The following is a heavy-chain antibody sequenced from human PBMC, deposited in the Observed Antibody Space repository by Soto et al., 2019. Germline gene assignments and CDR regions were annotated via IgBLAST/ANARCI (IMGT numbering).Heavy chain of an antibody. D-gene: IGHD3-22*01. CDR1: GGSVSSGSYY. CDR3: ARAISYYYDSSGYRAFDI. CDR2: IYYSGST. Sequence: QVQLQESGPGLVKPSETLSLTCTVSGGSVSSGSYYWSWIRQPPGKGLEWIGYIYYSGSTNYNPSLTRRVTISVDTSKNQFSLKLSSVTAADTAVYYCARAISYYYDSSGYRAFDIWGQGTMVTVSS. J-gene: IGHJ3*02. V-gene: IGHV4-61*01.